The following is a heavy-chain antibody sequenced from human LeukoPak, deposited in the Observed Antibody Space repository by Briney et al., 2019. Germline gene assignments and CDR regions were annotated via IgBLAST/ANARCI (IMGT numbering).Heavy chain of an antibody. CDR2: IYYSGTT. CDR3: ARVGYGSGSWGWFDP. V-gene: IGHV4-59*01. Sequence: SETLSLSCAVSGGSISGFFWTWIRQSPGKGLEYIGYIYYSGTTDYNPTLKSRVSMSVDTSKNQFFLNLTSVTAADTAIYYCARVGYGSGSWGWFDPWGQGTLVTVSS. D-gene: IGHD3-10*01. CDR1: GGSISGFF. J-gene: IGHJ5*02.